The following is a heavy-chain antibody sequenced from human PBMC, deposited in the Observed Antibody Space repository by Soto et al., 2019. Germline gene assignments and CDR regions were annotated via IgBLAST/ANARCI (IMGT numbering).Heavy chain of an antibody. CDR2: ISYDGSNK. CDR3: AKDRRLMWYFDL. CDR1: GFTFSSYG. Sequence: PGGSLGLSCAASGFTFSSYGMHWVRQAPGKGLEWVAVISYDGSNKYYADSVKGRFTISRDNSKNTLYLQMNSLRAEDTAVYYCAKDRRLMWYFDLWGRGTLVTVSS. V-gene: IGHV3-30*18. J-gene: IGHJ2*01. D-gene: IGHD2-21*01.